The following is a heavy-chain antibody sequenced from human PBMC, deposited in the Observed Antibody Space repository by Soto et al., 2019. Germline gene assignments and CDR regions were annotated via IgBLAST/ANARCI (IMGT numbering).Heavy chain of an antibody. CDR3: ARHDQFYYYYCGMDV. J-gene: IGHJ6*02. CDR2: INPGDSDI. D-gene: IGHD2-2*01. V-gene: IGHV5-51*01. CDR1: GYSFTTYW. Sequence: PGESLKISCKASGYSFTTYWIAWVRQMPGKGLEWMDIINPGDSDIRYSPSFQGQVTISADNSISTAYLQWSSLKTSDTPMYYCARHDQFYYYYCGMDVWGQGTAGTVSS.